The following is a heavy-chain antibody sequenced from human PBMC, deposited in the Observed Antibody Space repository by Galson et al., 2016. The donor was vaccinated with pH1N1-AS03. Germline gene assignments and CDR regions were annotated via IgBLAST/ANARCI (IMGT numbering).Heavy chain of an antibody. CDR1: GFPFSGYS. V-gene: IGHV3-11*01. CDR2: ISGSGATI. D-gene: IGHD3-9*01. Sequence: SLRLSCAASGFPFSGYSMSWIRQTPGKGLEWVSSISGSGATIYYADPVKGRFSISRDSAKNSLFLQMNSLRVEDTAVYYCARSSYDILTNPLYGGQGVPVTVSS. J-gene: IGHJ4*02. CDR3: ARSSYDILTNPLY.